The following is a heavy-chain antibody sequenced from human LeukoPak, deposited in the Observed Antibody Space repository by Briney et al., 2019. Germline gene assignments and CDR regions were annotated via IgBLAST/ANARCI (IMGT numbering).Heavy chain of an antibody. CDR2: ISWNSGSI. Sequence: GGSLRLSCAASGFTFDDYAMHWARQAPGKGLEWVSGISWNSGSIGYADSVKGRFTISRDNAKNSLYLQMNSLRAEDMALYYCAKDSSYQLLGSYYMDVWGKGTTVTVSS. J-gene: IGHJ6*03. CDR1: GFTFDDYA. CDR3: AKDSSYQLLGSYYMDV. D-gene: IGHD2-2*01. V-gene: IGHV3-9*03.